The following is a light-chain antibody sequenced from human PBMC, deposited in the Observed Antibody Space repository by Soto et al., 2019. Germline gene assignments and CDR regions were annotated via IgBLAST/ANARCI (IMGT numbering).Light chain of an antibody. V-gene: IGKV1-17*03. CDR2: DTS. J-gene: IGKJ2*01. CDR3: LQHNSYPYT. CDR1: QDISRF. Sequence: DVQKTQSPSAMSASVGDRVTISCRASQDISRFVAWFQQKPGKAPERLIYDTSSLQPGVPSRFSGSGSGTEFTLAISGLQPEDFATYYCLQHNSYPYTFGQGTKVDIK.